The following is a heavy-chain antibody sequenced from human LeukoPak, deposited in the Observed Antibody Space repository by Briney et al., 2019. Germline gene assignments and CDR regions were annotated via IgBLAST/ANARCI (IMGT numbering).Heavy chain of an antibody. CDR3: AREGRQDYVYFDC. CDR2: INYSGNT. CDR1: GDSISSYY. Sequence: SETLSLTCTVPGDSISSYYWSWIRQPPGKGLEWMGYINYSGNTNYNPSLKSRVTISVDTSKNQFSLRLTSVTAADTAVYYCAREGRQDYVYFDCWGQGTLVTVSS. V-gene: IGHV4-59*01. D-gene: IGHD4-17*01. J-gene: IGHJ4*02.